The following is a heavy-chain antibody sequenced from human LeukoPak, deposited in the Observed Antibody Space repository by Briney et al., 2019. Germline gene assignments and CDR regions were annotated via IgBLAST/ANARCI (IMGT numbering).Heavy chain of an antibody. D-gene: IGHD2-2*02. CDR2: IYYSGST. CDR3: ARGASGYCSSTSCYTGSRYNWFDP. J-gene: IGHJ5*02. Sequence: SETLSLTCTVSGGSISSYYWSWIRQPPGKGLEWIGYIYYSGSTNYNPSLKSRVTISVDTSKNQFSLKLSSVTAADTAVYYCARGASGYCSSTSCYTGSRYNWFDPWGQGTLVTVSS. CDR1: GGSISSYY. V-gene: IGHV4-59*12.